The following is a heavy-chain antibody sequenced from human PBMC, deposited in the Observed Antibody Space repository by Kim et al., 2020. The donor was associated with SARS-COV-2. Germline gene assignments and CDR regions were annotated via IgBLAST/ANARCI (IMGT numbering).Heavy chain of an antibody. CDR2: ISTRNGHT. CDR1: GYTFMNYG. CDR3: ARDIYLSPDVAVAESQHYYGMDV. Sequence: ASVKVSCTASGYTFMNYGISWVRQAPGQGLEWMGWISTRNGHTDYAQNLQGRVTMTTDTSTPTAHMELRSLRSDDTAVYYCARDIYLSPDVAVAESQHYYGMDVWGQGTTVTVSS. D-gene: IGHD6-19*01. V-gene: IGHV1-18*01. J-gene: IGHJ6*02.